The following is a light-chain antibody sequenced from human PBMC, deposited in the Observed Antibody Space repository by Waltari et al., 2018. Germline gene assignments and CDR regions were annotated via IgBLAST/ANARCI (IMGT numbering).Light chain of an antibody. V-gene: IGLV1-44*01. CDR2: IHN. CDR1: TSNIGSST. CDR3: AAWDDSLNAWV. Sequence: QSVLTQPPSASGAPGQSVTISCSGSTSNIGSSTVNWYQQLPGTAPKLLISIHNERPSGGPDPFSGSTSGTSASLAISGLQSEDEADYYCAAWDDSLNAWVFGGGTKLTVL. J-gene: IGLJ3*02.